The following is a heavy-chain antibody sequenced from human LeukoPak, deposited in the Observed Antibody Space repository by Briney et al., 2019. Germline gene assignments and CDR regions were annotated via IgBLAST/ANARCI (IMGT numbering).Heavy chain of an antibody. Sequence: GGSLRLSCAASGFTFSDYYMSWIRQAPGKGLEWVSYISSSGSTIYYADSVKGRFTISRDNAKNSLYLQMNSLRAEDTAVYYCARDPLYSSSWYYFDYWGQGTLVTVSS. CDR3: ARDPLYSSSWYYFDY. CDR1: GFTFSDYY. CDR2: ISSSGSTI. D-gene: IGHD6-13*01. V-gene: IGHV3-11*01. J-gene: IGHJ4*02.